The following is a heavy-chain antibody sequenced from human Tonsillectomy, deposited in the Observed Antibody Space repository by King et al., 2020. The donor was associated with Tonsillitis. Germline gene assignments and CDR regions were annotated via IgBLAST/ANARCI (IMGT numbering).Heavy chain of an antibody. Sequence: QVQLQQWGAGLLKPSETLSLTCAVSGGSFSGYYWSWIRQPPGKGLEWIGEINHSGSTNYNPSLKSRVTISVDTSKNQFSLKLSSVTAADTAVYYCARRKAPLQSGYYSERLIKQRSGGLGMDVWGQGTTVTVSS. J-gene: IGHJ6*02. CDR1: GGSFSGYY. CDR3: ARRKAPLQSGYYSERLIKQRSGGLGMDV. D-gene: IGHD3-22*01. V-gene: IGHV4-34*01. CDR2: INHSGST.